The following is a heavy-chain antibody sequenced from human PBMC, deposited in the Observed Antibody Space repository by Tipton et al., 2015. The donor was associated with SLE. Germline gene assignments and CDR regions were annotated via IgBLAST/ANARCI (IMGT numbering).Heavy chain of an antibody. CDR3: ARAAYYYDSYDY. Sequence: LSCPVSGDSISSYYWSWIRQPPGKGLEWIGFIYSSGTTNYNPSLKSRVTISVDTSKNQFSLKLSSVIAADTAVYYCARAAYYYDSYDYWGQGTLVTVSS. V-gene: IGHV4-59*08. J-gene: IGHJ4*02. CDR1: GDSISSYY. CDR2: IYSSGTT. D-gene: IGHD3-22*01.